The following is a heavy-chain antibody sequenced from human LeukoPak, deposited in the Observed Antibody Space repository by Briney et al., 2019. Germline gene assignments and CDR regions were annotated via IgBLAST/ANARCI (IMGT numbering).Heavy chain of an antibody. D-gene: IGHD3-22*01. J-gene: IGHJ4*02. Sequence: SETLSLTCAVSGGSVSSGNYYWSWIRQPPGKGLEWIGYIYYSGSTNYNPSLKSRVTISVDTSQNQFSLKLTSVTAADTAVYYCARDPSGYFNYWGQGTLATVSS. CDR3: ARDPSGYFNY. CDR2: IYYSGST. CDR1: GGSVSSGNYY. V-gene: IGHV4-61*01.